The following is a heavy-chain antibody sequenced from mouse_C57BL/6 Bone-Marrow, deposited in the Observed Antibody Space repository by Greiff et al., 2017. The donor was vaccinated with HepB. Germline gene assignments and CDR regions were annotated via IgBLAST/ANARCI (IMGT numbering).Heavy chain of an antibody. J-gene: IGHJ4*01. CDR3: TYDYDVAYYAMDY. V-gene: IGHV14-4*01. Sequence: EVKLQESGAELVRPGASVKLSCTASGFNIKDDYMHWVKQRPEQGLEWIGWIDPENGDTEYASKFQGKATITADTSSNTAYLQLSSLTSEDTAVYYCTYDYDVAYYAMDYWGQGTSVTVSS. D-gene: IGHD2-4*01. CDR2: IDPENGDT. CDR1: GFNIKDDY.